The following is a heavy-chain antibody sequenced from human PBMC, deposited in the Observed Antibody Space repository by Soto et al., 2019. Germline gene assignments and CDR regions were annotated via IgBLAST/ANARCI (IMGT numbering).Heavy chain of an antibody. CDR3: ARNWPDCSGGACYLSKTATDV. CDR1: GYTFTIYA. D-gene: IGHD2-15*01. J-gene: IGHJ6*04. V-gene: IGHV1-3*01. CDR2: INAGNGNT. Sequence: QVQLVQSGAEVKKPGASVKVSCQASGYTFTIYAIHWVRQAPGQRLEWMGWINAGNGNTKYSQKFQGRVTITRDTSASTAYMELSSLRSEDTAVYYCARNWPDCSGGACYLSKTATDVWGKGTTVTVSS.